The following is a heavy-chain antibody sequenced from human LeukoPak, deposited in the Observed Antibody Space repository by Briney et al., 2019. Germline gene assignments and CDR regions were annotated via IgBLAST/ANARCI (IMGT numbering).Heavy chain of an antibody. V-gene: IGHV1-2*02. CDR2: INPNSGGT. CDR3: ARDRHRAYDYVWGSYRSFDY. Sequence: GASVKVSCKASGYTFSGYYMHWVRQAPGQGLEWMGWINPNSGGTNYAQKFQGRVTMTRDTSMSTAYMELSSLRSEDTAVYYCARDRHRAYDYVWGSYRSFDYWGQGTLVTVSS. CDR1: GYTFSGYY. J-gene: IGHJ4*02. D-gene: IGHD3-16*02.